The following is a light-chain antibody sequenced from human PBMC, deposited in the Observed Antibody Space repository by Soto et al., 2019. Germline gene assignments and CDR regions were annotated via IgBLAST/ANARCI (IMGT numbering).Light chain of an antibody. J-gene: IGKJ1*01. CDR3: QQYDVYST. CDR2: KAS. Sequence: IHISQSPSTLSASVGGTVTITCRASQSIRSWLAWYQQKPGIAPKLLIYKASTLQTGVPSRFSGSGYGTVFTLTISRLQPDDYATYYCQQYDVYSTFGQGTKVDIK. V-gene: IGKV1-5*03. CDR1: QSIRSW.